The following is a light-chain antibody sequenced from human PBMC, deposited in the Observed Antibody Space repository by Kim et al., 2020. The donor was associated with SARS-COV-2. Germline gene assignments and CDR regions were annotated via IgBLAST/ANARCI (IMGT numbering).Light chain of an antibody. CDR1: SSDVGGYNY. J-gene: IGLJ2*01. V-gene: IGLV2-8*01. CDR2: VVT. Sequence: QSVTISCTGTSSDVGGYNYVSSYQQHPGKAPKLIIYVVTKRPSGVPDRFSGSKSGNTASLTVSGLQTEDEADYYCSSYAGSNIMVFGGGTQLTVL. CDR3: SSYAGSNIMV.